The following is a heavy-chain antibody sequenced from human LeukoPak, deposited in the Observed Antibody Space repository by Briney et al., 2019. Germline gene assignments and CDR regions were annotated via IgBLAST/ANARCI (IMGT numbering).Heavy chain of an antibody. CDR2: ITWDGGST. CDR1: GFTFDDYS. CDR3: ARERDRVNDY. V-gene: IGHV3-43*01. J-gene: IGHJ4*02. D-gene: IGHD5-12*01. Sequence: GGSLRLSCDASGFTFDDYSMHWVRQRPGKDLQWVSLITWDGGSTFYVDSVKGRFTISRDNSRESLSLQMNGLSTDDTGLYYCARERDRVNDYWGQGTLVTVSS.